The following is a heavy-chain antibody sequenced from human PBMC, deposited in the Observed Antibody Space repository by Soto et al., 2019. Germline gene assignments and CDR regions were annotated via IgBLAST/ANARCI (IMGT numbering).Heavy chain of an antibody. V-gene: IGHV4-30-4*01. J-gene: IGHJ5*02. CDR2: IYYTGGT. CDR1: GDSISSGENY. Sequence: SETLSLTCTVSGDSISSGENYWSWIRQTPGKGLEWIGYIYYTGGTYYNPSLRSRVTLSLDTSKNQFSLKLSSVTAADTAVYYCAGCGSSNADNAMIWDCFDPWRQRTLVSASS. CDR3: AGCGSSNADNAMIWDCFDP. D-gene: IGHD3-16*01.